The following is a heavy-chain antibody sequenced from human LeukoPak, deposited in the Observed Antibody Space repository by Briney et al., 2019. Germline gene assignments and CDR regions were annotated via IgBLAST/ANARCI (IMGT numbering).Heavy chain of an antibody. CDR3: ARGPPTDYYDSSGFYYVFDY. Sequence: SETLSLTCAVYGGSFSGYYWSWIRQPPGKGLEWIGEINHSGSTNYNPSLKSRVTISVDTSKNQFSLKLSSVTAADTAVYFCARGPPTDYYDSSGFYYVFDYWGQGTLVTVSS. V-gene: IGHV4-34*01. J-gene: IGHJ4*02. CDR2: INHSGST. CDR1: GGSFSGYY. D-gene: IGHD3-22*01.